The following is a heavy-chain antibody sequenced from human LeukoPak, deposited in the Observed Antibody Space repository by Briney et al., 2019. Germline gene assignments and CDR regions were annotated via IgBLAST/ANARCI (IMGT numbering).Heavy chain of an antibody. CDR1: GGSFSGYY. CDR2: INHSGST. CDR3: ARRGSISTSR. V-gene: IGHV4-34*01. J-gene: IGHJ4*02. Sequence: SETLSLTCAVYGGSFSGYYWSWIRQPPGKGLEWIGEINHSGSTNYNPSLTSRVTISVDTSKNQFSLKLSSVTAADTAVYYCARRGSISTSRWGQGTLVTVSS. D-gene: IGHD2-2*01.